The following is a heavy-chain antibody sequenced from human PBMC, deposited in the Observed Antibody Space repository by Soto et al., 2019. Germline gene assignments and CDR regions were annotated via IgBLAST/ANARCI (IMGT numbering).Heavy chain of an antibody. CDR3: ARRGTSTVTPYYYYYGMDV. D-gene: IGHD4-17*01. Sequence: PGESLKISCKGSGYSFTSYWIGWVRQMPGKGLEWMGIIYPGDSDTRYSPSFQGQVTISADKSISTAYLQWSSLKASDTAMYYCARRGTSTVTPYYYYYGMDVWGQGTTVTVSS. J-gene: IGHJ6*02. V-gene: IGHV5-51*01. CDR1: GYSFTSYW. CDR2: IYPGDSDT.